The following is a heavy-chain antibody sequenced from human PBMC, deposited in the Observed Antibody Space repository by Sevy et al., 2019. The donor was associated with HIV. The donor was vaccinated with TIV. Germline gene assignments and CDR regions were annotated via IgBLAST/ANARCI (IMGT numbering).Heavy chain of an antibody. Sequence: GGSLRLSCAASGFTFSDSYMSWVRQAPGKGLEWVATMKEDGSERNYVDSVKGRFTISRDNAKNSLYLQMNSLRAEDTAVYYCVREGVGGYSYSLDCWGQGTLVTVSS. V-gene: IGHV3-7*01. J-gene: IGHJ4*02. CDR3: VREGVGGYSYSLDC. CDR1: GFTFSDSY. D-gene: IGHD5-18*01. CDR2: MKEDGSER.